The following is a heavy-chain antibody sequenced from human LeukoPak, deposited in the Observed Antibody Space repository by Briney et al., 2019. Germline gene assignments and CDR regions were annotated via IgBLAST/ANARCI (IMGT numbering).Heavy chain of an antibody. Sequence: SETLSLTCTVSGASISGYYCSWIRQSPGKGMEWIGYIYYTGSTNYNPSLKSRVTISVDTSKNQFSLRLSSVTAADTAVYYCARHRYGDQTSDHWGQGTLVTVSS. CDR2: IYYTGST. D-gene: IGHD4-17*01. CDR1: GASISGYY. J-gene: IGHJ4*02. CDR3: ARHRYGDQTSDH. V-gene: IGHV4-59*08.